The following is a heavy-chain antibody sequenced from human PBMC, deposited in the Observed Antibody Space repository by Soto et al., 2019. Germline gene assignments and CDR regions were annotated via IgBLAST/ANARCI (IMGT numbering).Heavy chain of an antibody. V-gene: IGHV3-21*01. Sequence: GGSLRLSCAASGFTFSSYSMNWVRQAPGKGLEWVSSISSSSSYIYYADSVKGRFTISRDNAKNSLYLQMNSLRAVDTAVYYCARDLVPGYCSGGSCYNWFDPWGQGTLVTVSS. D-gene: IGHD2-15*01. CDR2: ISSSSSYI. J-gene: IGHJ5*02. CDR1: GFTFSSYS. CDR3: ARDLVPGYCSGGSCYNWFDP.